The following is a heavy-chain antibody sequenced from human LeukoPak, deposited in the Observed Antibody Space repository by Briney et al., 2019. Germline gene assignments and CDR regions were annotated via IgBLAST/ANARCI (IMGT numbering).Heavy chain of an antibody. CDR2: ISYIGST. Sequence: SETLSLTCTVSGGSISSYYWSWIRQPPGEGLEWIGHISYIGSTNYNPSLKSRVTISVDTSKNQFSLKVRSVTAADTAVYYCARDHYFGSGSPGYFDDWGQGTLVTVSS. CDR1: GGSISSYY. J-gene: IGHJ4*02. D-gene: IGHD3-10*01. V-gene: IGHV4-59*01. CDR3: ARDHYFGSGSPGYFDD.